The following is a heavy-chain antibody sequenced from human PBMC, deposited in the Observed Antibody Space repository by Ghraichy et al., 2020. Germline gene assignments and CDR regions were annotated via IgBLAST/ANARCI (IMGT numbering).Heavy chain of an antibody. CDR2: IYYSGST. D-gene: IGHD4-11*01. CDR3: ATDPVTSQSHHYYGMDV. J-gene: IGHJ6*02. Sequence: SETLSLTCTVSGGSISSSSYYWGWIRQPPGKGLEWIGSIYYSGSTYYNPSLKSRVTISVDTSKNQFSLKLSSVTAADTAVYYCATDPVTSQSHHYYGMDVWGQGTTVTVSS. V-gene: IGHV4-39*07. CDR1: GGSISSSSYY.